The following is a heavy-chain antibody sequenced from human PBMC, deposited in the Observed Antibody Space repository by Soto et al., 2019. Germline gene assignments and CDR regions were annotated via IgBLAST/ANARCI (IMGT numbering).Heavy chain of an antibody. CDR3: ARALIYAGYYYYMDV. D-gene: IGHD3-10*01. J-gene: IGHJ6*03. CDR2: INYKSHI. CDR1: GFTFSSYS. Sequence: EVQLVESGGGLVKPGGSLRLSCAASGFTFSSYSMNWVRQAPGKGLEWVSSINYKSHIDYADSVKDRFTISRDNAKNSLYLQMISLRAEDTAVYFCARALIYAGYYYYMDVWGIGTTVTVSS. V-gene: IGHV3-21*01.